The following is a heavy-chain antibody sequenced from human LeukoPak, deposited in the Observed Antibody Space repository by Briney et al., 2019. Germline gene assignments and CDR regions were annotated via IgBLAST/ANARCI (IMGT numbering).Heavy chain of an antibody. CDR1: GGSFSGYY. CDR3: ARDLAVAGTCFDY. V-gene: IGHV4-34*01. Sequence: PSETLSLTCGVYGGSFSGYYWSWIRQPPGKGLEWIGEINHSGSINYNPSLKSRVTISVDTSKNQFSLKLSSVTAADTAVYYCARDLAVAGTCFDYWGQGTLVTVSS. D-gene: IGHD6-19*01. J-gene: IGHJ4*02. CDR2: INHSGSI.